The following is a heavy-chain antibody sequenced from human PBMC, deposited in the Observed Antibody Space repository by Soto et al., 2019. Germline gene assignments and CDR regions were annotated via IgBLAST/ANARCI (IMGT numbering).Heavy chain of an antibody. CDR1: GFTFSDHY. J-gene: IGHJ4*02. CDR2: IRNKANSYST. Sequence: EVQLVESGGGLVQPGGSLRLSCAASGFTFSDHYVDWVRQAPGKGLEWVAGIRNKANSYSTEYAASAKGSFTISRDDSKNLGYLQMSSLKTDDTAVYYCARVRYGSYDLYYFDYWGQGTLVTVSS. V-gene: IGHV3-72*01. D-gene: IGHD1-26*01. CDR3: ARVRYGSYDLYYFDY.